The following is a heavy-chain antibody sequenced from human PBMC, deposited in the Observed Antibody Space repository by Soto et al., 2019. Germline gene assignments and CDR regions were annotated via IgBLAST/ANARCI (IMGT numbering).Heavy chain of an antibody. CDR3: ARQEYGDYVFLDY. J-gene: IGHJ4*02. CDR1: GVSISNDVYY. D-gene: IGHD4-17*01. CDR2: IHYTGST. V-gene: IGHV4-31*03. Sequence: QVQLQESGPGLVKPSQTLSLTCTVSGVSISNDVYYWTWIRQYPGKGLEWVGYIHYTGSTYYNPSLTSRVMMSVDTSKNQFSLKLSSVTAADTAVYYCARQEYGDYVFLDYWGQGTLVTVSS.